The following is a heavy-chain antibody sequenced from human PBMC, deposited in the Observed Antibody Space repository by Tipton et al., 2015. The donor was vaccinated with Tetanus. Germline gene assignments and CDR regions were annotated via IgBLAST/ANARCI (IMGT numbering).Heavy chain of an antibody. CDR1: VGSISSTSYY. D-gene: IGHD3-10*01. CDR2: MYNSGAT. CDR3: ARPEASGRARGFDI. V-gene: IGHV4-39*02. J-gene: IGHJ3*02. Sequence: TLSLTCTVSVGSISSTSYYWAWIRQPPGKGLEWIGTMYNSGATYYNPSLKGRVTISGDTSKNLFSLTSVTASDTAVYYCARPEASGRARGFDIWGQGTKVTVSP.